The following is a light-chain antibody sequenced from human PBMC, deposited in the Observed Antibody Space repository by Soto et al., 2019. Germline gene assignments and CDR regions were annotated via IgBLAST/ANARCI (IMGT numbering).Light chain of an antibody. V-gene: IGKV1-5*01. Sequence: LQMTQPPFTLSASVAERLTITFRASQTISSWLAWYQEIPGKAPKLLIYDASNLESGVPSRFSGSGSGTEFTLTISSLQPEDFAVYYCQQYENYWTLGQGTKVHIK. CDR2: DAS. J-gene: IGKJ1*01. CDR1: QTISSW. CDR3: QQYENYWT.